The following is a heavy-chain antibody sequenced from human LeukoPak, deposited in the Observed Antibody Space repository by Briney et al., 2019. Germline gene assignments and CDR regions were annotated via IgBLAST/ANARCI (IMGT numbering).Heavy chain of an antibody. D-gene: IGHD6-13*01. J-gene: IGHJ3*02. Sequence: SETLSLTCTVSGGSISGYYWSWIRQPPGKGLEWIGYISPSGSTDYNPSLKSRVTISVDTSKNQLSLKLSSVTAADTAVYYCARNWKGNIAAPNGAFDIWGQGAMVPVSS. V-gene: IGHV4-4*09. CDR2: ISPSGST. CDR1: GGSISGYY. CDR3: ARNWKGNIAAPNGAFDI.